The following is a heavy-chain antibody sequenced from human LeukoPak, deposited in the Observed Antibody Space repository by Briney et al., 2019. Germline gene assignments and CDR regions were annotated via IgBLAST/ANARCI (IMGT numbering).Heavy chain of an antibody. CDR3: ARAKPRLHSGSYWYYYYMDV. D-gene: IGHD1-26*01. V-gene: IGHV4-39*07. Sequence: SETLSLTCTVSGGSISSSSYYWGWIRQPPGKGLEWIGSIYYSGSTYYNPSLKSRVTISVDTSKNQFSLKLSSVTAADTAVYYCARAKPRLHSGSYWYYYYMDVWGKGTTVTVSS. CDR2: IYYSGST. CDR1: GGSISSSSYY. J-gene: IGHJ6*03.